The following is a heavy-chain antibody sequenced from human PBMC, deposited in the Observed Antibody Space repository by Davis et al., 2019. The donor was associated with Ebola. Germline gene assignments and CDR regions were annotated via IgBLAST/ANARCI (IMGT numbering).Heavy chain of an antibody. CDR2: IYTSGST. V-gene: IGHV4-39*07. CDR3: AREGYDFWSGYYPQHGMDV. D-gene: IGHD3-3*01. J-gene: IGHJ6*02. Sequence: PSETLSLTCTVSGGSISSSSYYWGWIRQPPGKGLEWIGRIYTSGSTNYNPSLKSRVTMSVDTSKNQFSLKLSSVTAADTAVYYCAREGYDFWSGYYPQHGMDVWGQGTTVTVSS. CDR1: GGSISSSSYY.